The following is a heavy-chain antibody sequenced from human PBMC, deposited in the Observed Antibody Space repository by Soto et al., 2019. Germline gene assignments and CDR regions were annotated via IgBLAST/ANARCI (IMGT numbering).Heavy chain of an antibody. CDR2: IYYSGST. J-gene: IGHJ4*02. D-gene: IGHD2-8*01. CDR3: ARSVVLMVYANYYFDY. CDR1: GGSISSGGYY. Sequence: PSETLSLTCTVSGGSISSGGYYWSWIRQHPGKGLEWIGYIYYSGSTYYNPSLKSRVTISVDTSKNQFSLKLSSVTAADTAVYYCARSVVLMVYANYYFDYWGQGTLVTVSS. V-gene: IGHV4-31*03.